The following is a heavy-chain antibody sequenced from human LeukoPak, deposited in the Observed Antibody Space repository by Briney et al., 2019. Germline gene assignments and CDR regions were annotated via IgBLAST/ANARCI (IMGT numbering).Heavy chain of an antibody. CDR3: ARASRRITIFGVGENGY. Sequence: ASVKVSCKASGYTFTGYYMHWVRQAPGQGLEWMGWINPNSGGTNYAQKFQGRVTMTRDTSISTAYMELSRLRSDDTAVYYCARASRRITIFGVGENGYWGKGTLVTVSS. D-gene: IGHD3-3*01. J-gene: IGHJ4*02. CDR2: INPNSGGT. CDR1: GYTFTGYY. V-gene: IGHV1-2*02.